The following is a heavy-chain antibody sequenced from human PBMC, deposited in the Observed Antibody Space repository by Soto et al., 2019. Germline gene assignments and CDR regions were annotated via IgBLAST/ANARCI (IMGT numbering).Heavy chain of an antibody. CDR1: GGSLSGDA. CDR3: ASEPDHFDY. CDR2: IIPIFGTA. Sequence: SVKGACKGSGGSLSGDAGSWVRQAPGQGLEWMGGIIPIFGTANYAQKFQGRVTITADESTSTAYMELSSLRSEDTAVYYCASEPDHFDYWGQGTLVTVSS. J-gene: IGHJ4*02. V-gene: IGHV1-69*13.